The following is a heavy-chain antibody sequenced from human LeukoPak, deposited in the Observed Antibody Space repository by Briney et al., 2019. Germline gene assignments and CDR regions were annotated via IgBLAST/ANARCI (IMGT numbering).Heavy chain of an antibody. CDR2: INPNSDST. D-gene: IGHD6-19*01. Sequence: ASVKVSCKASGYTFTGYYIHWVRQAPGQGLEWMGWINPNSDSTNYVQKFQGRVTMTRNTSISTAYMELSSLRSEDTAVYYCAREHPVAGTWGQGTLVTVSS. J-gene: IGHJ4*02. CDR3: AREHPVAGT. CDR1: GYTFTGYY. V-gene: IGHV1-2*02.